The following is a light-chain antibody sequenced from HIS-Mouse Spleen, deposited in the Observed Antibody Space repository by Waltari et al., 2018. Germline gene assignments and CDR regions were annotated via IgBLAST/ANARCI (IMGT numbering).Light chain of an antibody. CDR1: SSNIGRNY. CDR2: RNN. CDR3: AAWDDSLSGV. V-gene: IGLV1-47*01. J-gene: IGLJ2*01. Sequence: QSVLTQPPSASGTPGQRVTISCSGSSSNIGRNYVYWYQQLPGTAPKLLIYRNNQRPSGVPDRFSGSKSGTSASLAISGLRSEDEADYYWAAWDDSLSGVFGGGTKLTVL.